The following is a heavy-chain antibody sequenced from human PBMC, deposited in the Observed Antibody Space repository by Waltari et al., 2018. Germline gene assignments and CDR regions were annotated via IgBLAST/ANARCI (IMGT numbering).Heavy chain of an antibody. D-gene: IGHD4-17*01. J-gene: IGHJ4*02. CDR3: ASSLGTTVFTPRPFDY. CDR2: FDPEDGEI. Sequence: QVKLVQSGAAVMKPGASVKVSCKVSGYTLRELSMPWIRLAPGKGLEWMGGFDPEDGEIIYAQKFQGRVTMTEDTSTDTAYMELSSLRSEDTAVYYCASSLGTTVFTPRPFDYWGQGTLVTVSS. CDR1: GYTLRELS. V-gene: IGHV1-24*01.